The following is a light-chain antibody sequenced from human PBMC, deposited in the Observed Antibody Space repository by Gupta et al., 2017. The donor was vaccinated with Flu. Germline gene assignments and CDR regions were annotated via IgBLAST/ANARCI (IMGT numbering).Light chain of an antibody. J-gene: IGKJ2*01. CDR2: DTP. CDR1: HSVNSDY. V-gene: IGKV3D-20*01. CDR3: HQYVTSLGT. Sequence: ERVTLACMASHSVNSDYIAWYQQKPGLAPRLLIYDTPIRASSIPDRFSGSGSGTHFTLTISRLEPEDFAVYFCHQYVTSLGTFGRWTKLEVK.